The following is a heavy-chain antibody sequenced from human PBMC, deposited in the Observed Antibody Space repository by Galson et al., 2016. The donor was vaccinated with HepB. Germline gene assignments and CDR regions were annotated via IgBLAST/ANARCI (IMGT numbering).Heavy chain of an antibody. CDR3: ARDWDIVVVVAASHYGMDV. CDR2: ISYDGSNK. Sequence: SLRLSCAASGFTFNNFGLHWVRQAPGKGLEWVAVISYDGSNKYYADSVKGRFTISRDNSKNTLYLQMNSLRAEDTAVYYCARDWDIVVVVAASHYGMDVWGQGTTVTVSS. J-gene: IGHJ6*02. D-gene: IGHD2-15*01. V-gene: IGHV3-30*03. CDR1: GFTFNNFG.